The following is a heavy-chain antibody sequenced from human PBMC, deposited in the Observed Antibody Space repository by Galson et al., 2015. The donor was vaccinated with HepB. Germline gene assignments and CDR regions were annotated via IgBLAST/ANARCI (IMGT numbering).Heavy chain of an antibody. CDR3: ARDPVTSANYGMDV. D-gene: IGHD5-18*01. V-gene: IGHV2-70*17. CDR1: GFSLSTSGMC. Sequence: PALVKPTQTLTLTCTYSGFSLSTSGMCVSWIRQPPGKALEWLGRIDWDDDKLYSTSLRTRLTISKDTSKNQVVLTMTNVDPLDTATYYCARDPVTSANYGMDVWGQGTTVTVSS. J-gene: IGHJ6*02. CDR2: IDWDDDK.